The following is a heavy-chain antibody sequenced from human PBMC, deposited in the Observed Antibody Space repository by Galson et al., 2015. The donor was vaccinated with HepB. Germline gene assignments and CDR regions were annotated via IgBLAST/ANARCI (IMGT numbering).Heavy chain of an antibody. V-gene: IGHV3-30*18. Sequence: SLRLSCAASGFTFSSYGMHWVRQAPGKGLEWVAVISYDGSNKYYADSVKGRFTISRDNSKNTLYLQMNSLRAEDTAVYYCAKDSELYYYDIQYYFDYWGQGTLVTVSS. J-gene: IGHJ4*02. CDR3: AKDSELYYYDIQYYFDY. D-gene: IGHD3-22*01. CDR2: ISYDGSNK. CDR1: GFTFSSYG.